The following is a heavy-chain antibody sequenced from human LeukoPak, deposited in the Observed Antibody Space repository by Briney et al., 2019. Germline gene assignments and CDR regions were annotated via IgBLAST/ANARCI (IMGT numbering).Heavy chain of an antibody. J-gene: IGHJ4*02. CDR1: GFTFSSYS. CDR2: ISSSSSYI. V-gene: IGHV3-21*01. CDR3: ARDGSGSGDNFDY. D-gene: IGHD3-10*01. Sequence: GGSLRLSCAASGFTFSSYSMNWVRQAPGKGLEWVSSISSSSSYIYYADSVKGRFTISRDNAKNSPYLQMNSLRAEDTAVYYCARDGSGSGDNFDYWGQGTLVTVSS.